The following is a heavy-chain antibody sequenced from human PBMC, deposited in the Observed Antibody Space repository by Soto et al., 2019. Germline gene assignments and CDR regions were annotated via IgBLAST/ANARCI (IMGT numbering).Heavy chain of an antibody. CDR1: GYTFTSYA. D-gene: IGHD3-10*01. J-gene: IGHJ4*02. V-gene: IGHV1-3*01. CDR2: LNAYNGNT. CDR3: ARDKGSAVSNPFDY. Sequence: ASVKVSCKASGYTFTSYAMHWVRQAPGQRLEWMGWLNAYNGNTKYSQKLQGRVTMTRDTSASTAYMELSSLRSDDTAVYYCARDKGSAVSNPFDYWGQGTLVTVSA.